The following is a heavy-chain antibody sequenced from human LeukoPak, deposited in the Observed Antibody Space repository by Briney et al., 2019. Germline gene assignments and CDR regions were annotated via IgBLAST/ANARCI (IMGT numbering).Heavy chain of an antibody. CDR2: IYYSGST. Sequence: MVSETLSLTCTVSGGSISSYYWSWIRQPPGKGLEWIGYIYYSGSTNYNPSLKSRVTMSVDTSKNQFSLKLSSVTAADTAVYYCARNMFGEFDYWGQGTLVTVSS. J-gene: IGHJ4*02. CDR1: GGSISSYY. D-gene: IGHD3-10*02. V-gene: IGHV4-59*01. CDR3: ARNMFGEFDY.